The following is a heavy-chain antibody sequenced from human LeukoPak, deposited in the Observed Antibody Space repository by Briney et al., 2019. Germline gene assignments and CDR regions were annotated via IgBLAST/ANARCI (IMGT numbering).Heavy chain of an antibody. V-gene: IGHV4-34*01. D-gene: IGHD5-12*01. CDR3: ARFGYSGYDFWREYYFDY. CDR2: INHSGST. J-gene: IGHJ4*02. CDR1: GGSFSGYY. Sequence: SETLSLTCAVYGGSFSGYYWSWIRQPPGKGLEWIGEINHSGSTNYNPSLKSRVTISVDTSKNQFSLNLSSVTAADTAVYYCARFGYSGYDFWREYYFDYWGQGTLVTVSS.